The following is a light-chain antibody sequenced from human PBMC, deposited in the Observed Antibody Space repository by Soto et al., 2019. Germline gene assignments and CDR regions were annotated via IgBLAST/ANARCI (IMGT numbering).Light chain of an antibody. CDR1: QSVFSS. J-gene: IGKJ1*01. V-gene: IGKV3-15*01. CDR2: GAA. Sequence: EIVMTQSPATLSVSPGERATLSCRASQSVFSSLAWYQQKPGQAPRLLIYGAATWATGIPARFSGSGSGTEFTLTISSLQSEDFAVYYCQQYHNWPAFGQGTKV. CDR3: QQYHNWPA.